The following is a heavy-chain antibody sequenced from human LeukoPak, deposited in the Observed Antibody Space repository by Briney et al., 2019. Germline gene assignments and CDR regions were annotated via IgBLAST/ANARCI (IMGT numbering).Heavy chain of an antibody. V-gene: IGHV3-7*05. CDR3: ARDPSGNYACDL. D-gene: IGHD5-24*01. J-gene: IGHJ3*01. Sequence: GGCLRLSCAAYEFTFSNYWMSWVRQAPGKGLEWVANLDADGSDNFYVEGVKGRFTIYRDNTKNSLYLQMNSLRAAAMAMYYCARDPSGNYACDLWAQGTMHPVS. CDR1: EFTFSNYW. CDR2: LDADGSDN.